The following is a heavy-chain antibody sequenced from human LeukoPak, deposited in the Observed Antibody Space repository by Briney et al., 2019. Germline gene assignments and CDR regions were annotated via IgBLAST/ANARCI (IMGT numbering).Heavy chain of an antibody. D-gene: IGHD3-3*01. Sequence: GGSLRLSCAASGFTFSTYSMNWVRQAPGKGLEWVSYISSGSSTIYYADSVKGRFTISKDNAKNSLYLQMSSLRAEDTAVYYCARGGFWSGYRFFDYWGQGTLVTVSS. CDR3: ARGGFWSGYRFFDY. CDR2: ISSGSSTI. J-gene: IGHJ4*02. V-gene: IGHV3-48*01. CDR1: GFTFSTYS.